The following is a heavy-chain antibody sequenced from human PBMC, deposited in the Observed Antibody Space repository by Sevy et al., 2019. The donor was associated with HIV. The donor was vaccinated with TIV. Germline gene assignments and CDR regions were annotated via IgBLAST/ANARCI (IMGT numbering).Heavy chain of an antibody. CDR3: ARDRFVEK. CDR2: ISPSSSTI. D-gene: IGHD3-16*01. V-gene: IGHV3-48*02. J-gene: IGHJ4*02. Sequence: GGSLRLSCAASGFTFNTSAMNWVRQAPGKGLEWVSYISPSSSTIYYADSVKGRFTISRDNAKNSLYLQMNSLRDEDTAVYYCARDRFVEKWGQGTLVTVSS. CDR1: GFTFNTSA.